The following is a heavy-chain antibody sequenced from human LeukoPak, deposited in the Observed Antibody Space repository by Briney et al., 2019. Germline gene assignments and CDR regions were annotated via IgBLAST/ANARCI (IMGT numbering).Heavy chain of an antibody. CDR2: ISNSGVST. V-gene: IGHV3-23*01. Sequence: GGSLRLSCEASGFTFTTYAMSWVRQAPGKGLEWVSAISNSGVSTYYADSVKGRFTISRDNSKNTLHLQVNSLRAEDMAVYYCARACSGGTCYLAAFDIWGQGRMVTVSS. CDR1: GFTFTTYA. CDR3: ARACSGGTCYLAAFDI. D-gene: IGHD2-15*01. J-gene: IGHJ3*02.